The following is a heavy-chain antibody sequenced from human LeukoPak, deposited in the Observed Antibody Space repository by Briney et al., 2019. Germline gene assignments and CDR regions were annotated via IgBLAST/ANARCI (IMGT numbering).Heavy chain of an antibody. D-gene: IGHD3-9*01. Sequence: ASVKVTCKASGYTFTGYYMHWVRQAPGQGLEWMGWINPNSGGTNYALKFQGRVTMTRDTSISTAYMELSRLRSDDTAVYYCARADGELRYFDWSGFDPWGQGTLVTVSS. CDR1: GYTFTGYY. J-gene: IGHJ5*02. V-gene: IGHV1-2*02. CDR3: ARADGELRYFDWSGFDP. CDR2: INPNSGGT.